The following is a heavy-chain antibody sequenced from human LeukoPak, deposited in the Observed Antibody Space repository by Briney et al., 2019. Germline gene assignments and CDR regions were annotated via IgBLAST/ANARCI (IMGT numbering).Heavy chain of an antibody. Sequence: GASVKVSSKASGYTFTRYFMHWVRQAPGQGLEWMGVVNPSSGSTTYSQKFQGRVTMTRDTSTSTVYMDLSSLRSEDTAVYYCARAVGPRGGNWFDPWGQGTLVTVSS. V-gene: IGHV1-46*01. CDR1: GYTFTRYF. CDR3: ARAVGPRGGNWFDP. J-gene: IGHJ5*02. D-gene: IGHD1-26*01. CDR2: VNPSSGST.